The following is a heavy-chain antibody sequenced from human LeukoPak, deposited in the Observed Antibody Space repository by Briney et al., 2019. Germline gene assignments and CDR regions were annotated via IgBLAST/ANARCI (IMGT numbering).Heavy chain of an antibody. Sequence: PGGSLRLSCAASGFTFSNYAMYWFRQARGKGLEWVAVIAYDGSNEYYADSVEGRFTISRDNSKNTLYLQMNSLRAEDTSVYYCARSEWDFWSGKGLDHWGQGTLVSVSS. J-gene: IGHJ4*02. V-gene: IGHV3-30*01. D-gene: IGHD3-3*01. CDR1: GFTFSNYA. CDR2: IAYDGSNE. CDR3: ARSEWDFWSGKGLDH.